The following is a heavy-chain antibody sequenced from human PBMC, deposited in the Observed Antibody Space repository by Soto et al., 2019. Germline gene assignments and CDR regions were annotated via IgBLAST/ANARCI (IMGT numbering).Heavy chain of an antibody. D-gene: IGHD2-15*01. V-gene: IGHV1-3*01. J-gene: IGHJ5*02. CDR1: GYTFTIYA. CDR2: INAGNGNT. CDR3: ARRVVAATDWFDP. Sequence: ASVKVSCKASGYTFTIYAMHWVRQAPGQRLEWMGWINAGNGNTKYSQKFQGRVTITRDTSASTAYMELSSLRSEDTAVYYCARRVVAATDWFDPWGQGTLVTVSS.